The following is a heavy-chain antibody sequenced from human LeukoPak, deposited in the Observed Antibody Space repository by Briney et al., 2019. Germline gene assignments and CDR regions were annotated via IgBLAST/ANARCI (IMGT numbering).Heavy chain of an antibody. CDR3: TRVEGYYDGSTFDY. D-gene: IGHD3-22*01. CDR2: IRSKAYGGTT. V-gene: IGHV3-49*04. CDR1: GFTFGDYA. J-gene: IGHJ4*02. Sequence: GGSLRLSCTASGFTFGDYAMSWVRQAPGKGLEWVGFIRSKAYGGTTEYAASAKGRFTISRDDSKSIAYLQMNSLKTEDTAVYYCTRVEGYYDGSTFDYWGQGTLVTVSS.